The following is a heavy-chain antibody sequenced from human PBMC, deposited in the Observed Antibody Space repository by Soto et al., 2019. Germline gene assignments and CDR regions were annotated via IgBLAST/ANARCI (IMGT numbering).Heavy chain of an antibody. J-gene: IGHJ2*01. CDR1: GGSISSYY. V-gene: IGHV4-59*12. CDR3: ARGLGRYFDL. D-gene: IGHD3-16*01. CDR2: IYYSGST. Sequence: PSETLSLTCTVSGGSISSYYWSWIRQPPGKGLEWIGYIYYSGSTNYNPSLKSRVTMSLDTSKNRFSLRLTSVSAADTAVYFCARGLGRYFDLWGRGTLVTVSS.